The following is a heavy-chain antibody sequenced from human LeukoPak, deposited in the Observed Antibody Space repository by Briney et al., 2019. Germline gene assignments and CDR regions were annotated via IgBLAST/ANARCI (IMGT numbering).Heavy chain of an antibody. CDR3: ARVDDKGYFQH. Sequence: SETLSLTCTVSGGSISSYYWSWIRQPPGKGLEWIGYIYYSGSTNYNPSLKSRVTISVDTPKNQFSLKLSSVTAADTAVYYCARVDDKGYFQHWGQGALVTVSS. CDR1: GGSISSYY. CDR2: IYYSGST. J-gene: IGHJ1*01. V-gene: IGHV4-59*01. D-gene: IGHD3-22*01.